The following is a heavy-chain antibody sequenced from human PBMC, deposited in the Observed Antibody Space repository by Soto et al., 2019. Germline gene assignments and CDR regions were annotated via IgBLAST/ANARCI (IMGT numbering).Heavy chain of an antibody. CDR3: ASYPNNCSSTSCQDY. CDR1: GGSFSGYY. V-gene: IGHV4-34*01. CDR2: INHSGST. D-gene: IGHD2-2*01. Sequence: SETLSLTCAVYGGSFSGYYWSWIRQPPGKGLEWIGEINHSGSTNYNPSLKSRVTISVDTSKNQFSLKLSSVTAADTAVYYCASYPNNCSSTSCQDYWGQGTLVTVSS. J-gene: IGHJ4*02.